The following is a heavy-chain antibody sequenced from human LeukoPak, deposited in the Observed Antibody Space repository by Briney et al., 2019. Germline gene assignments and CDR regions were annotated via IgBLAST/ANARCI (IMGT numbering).Heavy chain of an antibody. J-gene: IGHJ4*02. V-gene: IGHV3-9*01. CDR2: LSWNSDSI. CDR3: AKVGYSGYDPDY. D-gene: IGHD5-12*01. CDR1: GFTFDDYG. Sequence: PGGSLRLSCTASGFTFDDYGMHWVRQAPGKGLEWVSGLSWNSDSIDYADSVKGRFTISRDNAKNSLYLQMNSLRAEDTALYYCAKVGYSGYDPDYWGQGTLVTVSS.